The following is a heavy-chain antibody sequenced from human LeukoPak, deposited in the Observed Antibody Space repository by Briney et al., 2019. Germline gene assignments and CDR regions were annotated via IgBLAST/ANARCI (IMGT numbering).Heavy chain of an antibody. CDR2: IHPNTGAT. Sequence: ASVKVSCKSSGHTFTNYYLHWVRQAPGQSLECLGWIHPNTGATNYAQKFQGRVTLTTDTTISTTYVELSRLTSADTPAYNSASYASGYNWLKVWGQGTLVTASS. CDR3: ASYASGYNWLKV. J-gene: IGHJ5*02. CDR1: GHTFTNYY. V-gene: IGHV1-2*02. D-gene: IGHD2-2*01.